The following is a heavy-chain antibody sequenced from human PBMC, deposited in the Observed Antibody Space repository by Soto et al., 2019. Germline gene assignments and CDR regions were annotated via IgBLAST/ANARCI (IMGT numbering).Heavy chain of an antibody. J-gene: IGHJ4*02. V-gene: IGHV1-69*01. D-gene: IGHD6-13*01. CDR1: GGTFSSYA. CDR3: ARGEAGEQQLFFFFDY. Sequence: QVQLVQTGAEVKKPGSSVKVSCKASGGTFSSYAISWVRQAPGQGLEWMGGIIPIFGTANYAQKFQGRVTITADESTSTAYMGLGSLRSEDTAVYYGARGEAGEQQLFFFFDYWGQGTLVTVSS. CDR2: IIPIFGTA.